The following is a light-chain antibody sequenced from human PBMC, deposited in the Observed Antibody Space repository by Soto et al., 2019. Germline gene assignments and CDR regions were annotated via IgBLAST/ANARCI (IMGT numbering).Light chain of an antibody. CDR2: STS. V-gene: IGLV1-44*01. CDR1: SSNIGSNT. CDR3: AAWDDRLDVYV. Sequence: QSALTQPPSASGTPGQIVAISCSGSSSNIGSNTVTWYQQLPGTAPKLLIYSTSQRSSGVPGRFSGSKSGASASLSISGLQSEDEADYYCAAWDDRLDVYVFGTGTQLTVL. J-gene: IGLJ1*01.